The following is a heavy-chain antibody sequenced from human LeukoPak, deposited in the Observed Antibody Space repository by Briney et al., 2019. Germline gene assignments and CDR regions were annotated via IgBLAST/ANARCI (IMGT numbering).Heavy chain of an antibody. CDR2: IDPSDSYT. V-gene: IGHV5-10-1*01. Sequence: GESLKISCKGSGYSFTSCWISWVRQMPGKGLEWMGRIDPSDSYTNYSPPFQGHVTISADKSISTAYLQWSSLKASDTAMYYCARRRFGDYFDYWGQGTLVTVSS. CDR3: ARRRFGDYFDY. D-gene: IGHD3-10*01. CDR1: GYSFTSCW. J-gene: IGHJ4*02.